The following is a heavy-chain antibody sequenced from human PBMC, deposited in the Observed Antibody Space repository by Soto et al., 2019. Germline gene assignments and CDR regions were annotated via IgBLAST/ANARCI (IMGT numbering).Heavy chain of an antibody. CDR2: INPSGGST. Sequence: QVQLVQSGAEVKKPGASVKVSCKASGYTFTSYYMHWVRQAPGQGLEWMGIINPSGGSTTYAQKCQGRXXMXRXXATSPVYVELSSLRSEDTAVYSCARVGVGAIPFAYGGQGPLVTVSS. D-gene: IGHD1-26*01. CDR3: ARVGVGAIPFAY. J-gene: IGHJ4*02. CDR1: GYTFTSYY. V-gene: IGHV1-46*01.